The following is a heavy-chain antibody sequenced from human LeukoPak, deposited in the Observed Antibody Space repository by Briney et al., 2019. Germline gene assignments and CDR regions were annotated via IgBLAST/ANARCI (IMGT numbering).Heavy chain of an antibody. CDR3: ARARGRLLLIDY. J-gene: IGHJ4*02. CDR1: GGSFNNYY. Sequence: PSETLSLTCTVSGGSFNNYYWNWIRQPAGKGLEWIGRIYSSGSTDYNPSLKGRVTMSVDTSKNQFSLNLTSVTAADSAVYYCARARGRLLLIDYWGQGTLVTVSS. D-gene: IGHD2-15*01. CDR2: IYSSGST. V-gene: IGHV4-4*07.